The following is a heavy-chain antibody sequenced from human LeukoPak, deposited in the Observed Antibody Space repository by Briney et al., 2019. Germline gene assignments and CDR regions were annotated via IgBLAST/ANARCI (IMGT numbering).Heavy chain of an antibody. J-gene: IGHJ5*02. CDR1: GFTFSSYG. V-gene: IGHV3-30*03. CDR3: HYDILTGWVDP. D-gene: IGHD3-9*01. CDR2: ISYDGTNK. Sequence: GGSLRLSCAASGFTFSSYGMHWVRQAPGKGLEWVAVISYDGTNKYYADSVKGRFTISRDNSKNTLYLQMNSLRAEDTAVYYCHYDILTGWVDPWGQGTLVTVSS.